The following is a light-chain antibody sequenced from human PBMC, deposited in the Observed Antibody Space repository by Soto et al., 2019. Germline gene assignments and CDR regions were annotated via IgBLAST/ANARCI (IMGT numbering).Light chain of an antibody. CDR1: QSVLLTSNNKNY. CDR3: QQHFTTPST. J-gene: IGKJ5*01. V-gene: IGKV4-1*01. CDR2: WAS. Sequence: DIVMTQSPDSLAASVGERATINCKSSQSVLLTSNNKNYVAWYQQKPGQPPKLLIYWASMRESGVPDRFSASGSGTDFTLTITGLQAQDVAVYYCQQHFTTPSTFGQGTRLEIK.